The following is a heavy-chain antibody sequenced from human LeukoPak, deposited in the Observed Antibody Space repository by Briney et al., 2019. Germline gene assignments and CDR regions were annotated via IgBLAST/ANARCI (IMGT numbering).Heavy chain of an antibody. CDR3: ARDPRNVGLAP. J-gene: IGHJ5*02. CDR1: GFSLSGYW. CDR2: NNGDGSTT. D-gene: IGHD2-15*01. V-gene: IGHV3-74*01. Sequence: GGSLRLSCVASGFSLSGYWMYWVRQAPGKGLMYISRNNGDGSTTNYADVVKGRFTMSRDNVKNTLYLQMNSLRVEDTAVYYCARDPRNVGLAPWGQGALVTVSS.